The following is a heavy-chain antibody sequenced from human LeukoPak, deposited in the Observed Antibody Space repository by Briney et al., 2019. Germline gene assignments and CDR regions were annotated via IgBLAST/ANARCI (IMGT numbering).Heavy chain of an antibody. CDR3: ARSEEGYYYYGMEV. Sequence: SQTLSLTCTVSGGSINSGDYYWSWIRQPPGKGLEWIGYIYYSGSAYYNPSLKSRVTISVDMSKNQFSLKLSSLTAADTGVYYCARSEEGYYYYGMEVWGQGTTVTVSS. J-gene: IGHJ6*02. V-gene: IGHV4-30-4*01. D-gene: IGHD1-14*01. CDR1: GGSINSGDYY. CDR2: IYYSGSA.